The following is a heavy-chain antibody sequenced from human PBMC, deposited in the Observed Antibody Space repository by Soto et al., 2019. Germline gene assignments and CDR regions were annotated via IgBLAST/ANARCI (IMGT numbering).Heavy chain of an antibody. Sequence: GGSLRLSCAASGFTFSSYSMNWVRQAPGKGLEWVSYISSSSSTIYYADSVKGRFTISRDNAKNSLYLQMNSLRAEDTAVYYCARPPGPYDILTGYSTYWGRGTLVTVSS. CDR2: ISSSSSTI. V-gene: IGHV3-48*01. CDR3: ARPPGPYDILTGYSTY. D-gene: IGHD3-9*01. J-gene: IGHJ4*02. CDR1: GFTFSSYS.